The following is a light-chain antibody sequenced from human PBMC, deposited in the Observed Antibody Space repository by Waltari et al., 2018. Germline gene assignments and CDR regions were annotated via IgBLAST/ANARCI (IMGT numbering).Light chain of an antibody. CDR1: QSVSRT. V-gene: IGKV3-20*01. CDR3: QHYVRLPVT. Sequence: IVFTQSPGTLSLSPGERATLSCRASQSVSRTLAWYQQKPGQAPRLLIDGASTRAAGIPERFSGSGSGTDFSLTISRLETEDFAVYYCQHYVRLPVTFGEGTKVEIK. CDR2: GAS. J-gene: IGKJ1*01.